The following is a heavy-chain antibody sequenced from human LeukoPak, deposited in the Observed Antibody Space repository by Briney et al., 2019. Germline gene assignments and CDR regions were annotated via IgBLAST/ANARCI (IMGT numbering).Heavy chain of an antibody. CDR2: IYYSGST. Sequence: PSETLSLTCTVSGGSLSSSSYYWGWIRQPPGKGLEWIGSIYYSGSTYYNPSLKSRVTISVDTSKNQFSLKLSSVTAADTAVYYCARLKIFGAAFDYWGQGTLVTVSS. J-gene: IGHJ4*02. CDR3: ARLKIFGAAFDY. CDR1: GGSLSSSSYY. D-gene: IGHD3-3*01. V-gene: IGHV4-39*01.